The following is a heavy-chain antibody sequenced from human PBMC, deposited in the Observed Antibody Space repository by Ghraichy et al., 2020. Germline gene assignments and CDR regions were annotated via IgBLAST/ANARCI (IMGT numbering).Heavy chain of an antibody. Sequence: ASVKVSCKVSGYTLTELSMHWVRQAPGKGLEWMGGFDPEDGETIYAQKFQGRVTMTEDTSTDTAYMELSSLRSEDTAVYYCATAGIAVADYAFDIWGQGTMVTVSS. J-gene: IGHJ3*02. V-gene: IGHV1-24*01. CDR2: FDPEDGET. D-gene: IGHD6-19*01. CDR1: GYTLTELS. CDR3: ATAGIAVADYAFDI.